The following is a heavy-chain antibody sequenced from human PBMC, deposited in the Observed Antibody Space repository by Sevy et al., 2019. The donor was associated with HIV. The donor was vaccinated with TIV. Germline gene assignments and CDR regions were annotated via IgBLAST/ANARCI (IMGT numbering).Heavy chain of an antibody. CDR2: IWYDGSIK. D-gene: IGHD1-1*01. CDR1: GFTFNMYG. J-gene: IGHJ3*02. V-gene: IGHV3-33*08. CDR3: ASEHNWDDAFDI. Sequence: GGSLRLSCAASGFTFNMYGMHWVRQAPGKGLEWVGQIWYDGSIKKYADSVKGRFTISRDNSKSKLYLQMNSLGGEDTAVYFCASEHNWDDAFDIWGQGTMVTVSS.